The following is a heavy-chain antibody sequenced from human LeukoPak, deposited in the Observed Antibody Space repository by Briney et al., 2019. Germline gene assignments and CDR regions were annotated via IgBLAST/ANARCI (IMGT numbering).Heavy chain of an antibody. J-gene: IGHJ4*02. CDR2: IYPGDSDT. V-gene: IGHV5-51*01. CDR1: GYSFASYW. CDR3: ARHESCSNGVCYQINS. Sequence: GESLKISCKGSGYSFASYWIGWVRQMPGKGLEWMGIIYPGDSDTRYSPSFQGQVTTSADKSISTAYLQWSSLKASDTAMYYCARHESCSNGVCYQINSWGQGTLVAVSS. D-gene: IGHD2-8*01.